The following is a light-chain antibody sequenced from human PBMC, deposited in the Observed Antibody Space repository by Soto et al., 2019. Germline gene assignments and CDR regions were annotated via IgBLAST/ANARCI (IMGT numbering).Light chain of an antibody. CDR1: QSISSC. CDR2: KAS. Sequence: DLQITQTPSTLSASVGARVTITCGASQSISSCLDWYKQKTGKAPKLVIYKASSLESGVPSRFSVIVSGTEGTLTLCSLQSEDGPVYDGQQYNNWPRTFCQGTKVDIK. V-gene: IGKV1-5*03. J-gene: IGKJ1*01. CDR3: QQYNNWPRT.